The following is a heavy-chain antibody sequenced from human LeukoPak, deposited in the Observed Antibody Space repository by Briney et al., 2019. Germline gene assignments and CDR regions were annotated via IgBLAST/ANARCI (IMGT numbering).Heavy chain of an antibody. CDR2: IYRGGFT. V-gene: IGHV3-53*01. Sequence: GGSLRLSCAASGFTVSDYYMNWVRQAPGKGLEWVSVIYRGGFTYYADFVRGRFSISRDNSKNTLYLQMNSLRAEDTALYYCAREFLGFHPWGQGTLVTVSS. CDR1: GFTVSDYY. D-gene: IGHD2/OR15-2a*01. J-gene: IGHJ5*02. CDR3: AREFLGFHP.